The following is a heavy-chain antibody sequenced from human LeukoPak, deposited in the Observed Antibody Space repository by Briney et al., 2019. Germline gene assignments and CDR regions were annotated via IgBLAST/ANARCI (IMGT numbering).Heavy chain of an antibody. CDR2: IYYSGST. D-gene: IGHD6-13*01. Sequence: SETLSLTCTVSGGSISSYYWSWIRQPPGKGLEWIGYIYYSGSTNYNPSLKSRVTISVDTSKNQFSLKLSSVTAADTAVYYCARQAAGHHSDWGQGTLVAVSS. J-gene: IGHJ4*02. V-gene: IGHV4-59*08. CDR1: GGSISSYY. CDR3: ARQAAGHHSD.